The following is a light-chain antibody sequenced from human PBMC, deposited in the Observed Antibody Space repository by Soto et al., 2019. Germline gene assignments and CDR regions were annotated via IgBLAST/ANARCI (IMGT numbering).Light chain of an antibody. CDR1: QGCHNY. V-gene: IGKV1-27*01. CDR3: QMCDSAHALT. J-gene: IGKJ4*01. Sequence: DIQMTQSPSSQSASVGDRVTITCRASQGCHNYLAWYQQKPGKVPQVLIYSASTLQSGVPSRFSGSGSGTDFSLTISNLQPEDAATYYCQMCDSAHALTFGGGTKLEIK. CDR2: SAS.